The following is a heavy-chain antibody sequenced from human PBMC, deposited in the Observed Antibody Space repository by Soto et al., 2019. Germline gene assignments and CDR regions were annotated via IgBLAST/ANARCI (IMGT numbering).Heavy chain of an antibody. J-gene: IGHJ4*02. D-gene: IGHD5-18*01. V-gene: IGHV1-18*01. Sequence: QVQLVQSGAEVKKPGASVKVACKAFGYTFTSYGISWVRQAHGRGLEWMGWISAYNGNTNYAQKLQGRVTMTTDTSTSTAYMELRSLRSDDTAVYYCARDQFDSYGPKGGLDYWGQGTLVTVSS. CDR1: GYTFTSYG. CDR2: ISAYNGNT. CDR3: ARDQFDSYGPKGGLDY.